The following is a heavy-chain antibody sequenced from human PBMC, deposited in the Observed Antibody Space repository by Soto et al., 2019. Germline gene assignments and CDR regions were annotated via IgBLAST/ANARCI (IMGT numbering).Heavy chain of an antibody. CDR1: GGSFSGYY. Sequence: QVQLQQWGAGLLKPSETLSLTCAVYGGSFSGYYWSWIRQPPGKGLEWIGEINHSGSTNYNPSLKSRVTLSVDKSKNQFSLKLSSVNAADTAVYYCARGNGDYIWGSYRSKKGDAFDIWGQGTMVTVSS. V-gene: IGHV4-34*01. CDR2: INHSGST. D-gene: IGHD3-16*02. CDR3: ARGNGDYIWGSYRSKKGDAFDI. J-gene: IGHJ3*02.